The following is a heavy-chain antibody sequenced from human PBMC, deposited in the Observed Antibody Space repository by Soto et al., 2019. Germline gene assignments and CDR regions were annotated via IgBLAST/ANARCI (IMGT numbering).Heavy chain of an antibody. D-gene: IGHD1-26*01. CDR1: GYTFTSYG. Sequence: QVQLVQSGGEVKKPGASVKVSCKASGYTFTSYGISWVRQAPGQGLEWMGRISAYNGNTNYAQKLQGRVTMTTDTPTSTAYMGLRSLRSDDTAVYYCARVVGALGHWFAPWGQGTLVTVSS. CDR2: ISAYNGNT. CDR3: ARVVGALGHWFAP. J-gene: IGHJ5*02. V-gene: IGHV1-18*01.